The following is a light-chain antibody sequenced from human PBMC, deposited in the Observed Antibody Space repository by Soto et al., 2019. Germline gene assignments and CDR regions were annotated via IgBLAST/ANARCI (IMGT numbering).Light chain of an antibody. J-gene: IGLJ7*01. V-gene: IGLV1-44*01. CDR3: GAWDDSVNGAV. CDR2: SNN. CDR1: SSNIGSNT. Sequence: QSVLTQPPSASGTPGQRVTISCSGSSSNIGSNTVNWYQQLPGTAPKLLIYSNNQRPSGVPDRFSGSKSGTSASLAISGLQSEDEADYYCGAWDDSVNGAVFGGGTQLTVL.